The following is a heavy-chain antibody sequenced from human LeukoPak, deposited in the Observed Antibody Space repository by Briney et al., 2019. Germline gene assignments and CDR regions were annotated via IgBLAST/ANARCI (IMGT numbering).Heavy chain of an antibody. Sequence: GGSLRLSCVASGFTLSSNYMSWVRQAPGKGLEWRSVFYSGGSTYYADSVNGRFTMSRDNSKNTLYLQMNGLRVEDTAVYYCARVSPFDYWGQGTQVTVSS. CDR2: FYSGGST. CDR1: GFTLSSNY. CDR3: ARVSPFDY. J-gene: IGHJ4*02. V-gene: IGHV3-66*01.